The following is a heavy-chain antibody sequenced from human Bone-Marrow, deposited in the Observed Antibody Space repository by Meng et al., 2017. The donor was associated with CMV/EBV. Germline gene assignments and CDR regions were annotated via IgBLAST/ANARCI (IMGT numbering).Heavy chain of an antibody. CDR2: INPNSGGT. Sequence: ASVKVSCKASGYTFTSYYMHWVRQAPGQGLEWMGWINPNSGGTNYAQKFQGRVTMTRDTSISTAYMELSRLRSDDTAVYYCARTPSSSSLGFSWGQGTLVTVSS. D-gene: IGHD6-6*01. CDR3: ARTPSSSSLGFS. CDR1: GYTFTSYY. V-gene: IGHV1-2*02. J-gene: IGHJ5*02.